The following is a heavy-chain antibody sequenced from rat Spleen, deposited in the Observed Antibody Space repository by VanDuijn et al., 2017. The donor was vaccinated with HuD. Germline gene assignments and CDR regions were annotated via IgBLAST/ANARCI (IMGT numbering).Heavy chain of an antibody. CDR1: GFTFSNYY. V-gene: IGHV5-25*01. D-gene: IGHD1-9*01. Sequence: EVQLVESGGGLVQPGRSLKLSCAASGFTFSNYYMAWVRQAPTKGLEWVANISTRGGSTYYRDSVKGRFTISRDNAKSTLFRQMNILRSEDTAIYYCARPTTGIPFNYWGQGVMVTVSS. CDR3: ARPTTGIPFNY. CDR2: ISTRGGST. J-gene: IGHJ2*01.